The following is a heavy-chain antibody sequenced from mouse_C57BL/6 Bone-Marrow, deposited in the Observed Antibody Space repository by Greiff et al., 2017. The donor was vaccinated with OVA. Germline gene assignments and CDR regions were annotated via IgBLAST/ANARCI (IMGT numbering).Heavy chain of an antibody. D-gene: IGHD3-2*02. CDR3: ARQSSD. J-gene: IGHJ3*01. CDR2: ISNGGGST. CDR1: GFTFSDYY. V-gene: IGHV5-12*01. Sequence: EVKLMESGGGLVQPGGSLKLSCAASGFTFSDYYMYWVRQTPETRLEWVAYISNGGGSTYYPDTVKGRFTISRDNAKNTLYLQMSRLKSEDTAMYYCARQSSDWGQGTLVTVSA.